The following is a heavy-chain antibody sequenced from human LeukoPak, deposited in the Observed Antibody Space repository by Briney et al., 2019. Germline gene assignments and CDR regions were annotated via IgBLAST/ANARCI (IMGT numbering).Heavy chain of an antibody. CDR1: GGSISSYY. J-gene: IGHJ3*02. CDR3: ALQGVDAFDI. V-gene: IGHV4-59*08. CDR2: IYYSGST. D-gene: IGHD4-11*01. Sequence: ASETLSLTCTVSGGSISSYYWSWIRQPPGKGLEWIGYIYYSGSTNYNPSLKSRVTISVDTSKNQFSLKLSSVTAADTAVYYCALQGVDAFDIWGQGTMVTVSS.